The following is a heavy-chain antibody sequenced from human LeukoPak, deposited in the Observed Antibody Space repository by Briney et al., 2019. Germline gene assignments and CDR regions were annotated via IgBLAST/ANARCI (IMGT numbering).Heavy chain of an antibody. D-gene: IGHD6-19*01. J-gene: IGHJ3*01. Sequence: PGGSLRLSCAASGFTFSSYSMNWVRQAPGQGLMWASHVNEDGSRTTYADSVKGRFTVSRDNARNTLYLQMNSLGVDDTAVYYCARGHASGWTRDAFDLWGQGTMLTVSS. CDR3: ARGHASGWTRDAFDL. CDR1: GFTFSSYS. V-gene: IGHV3-74*01. CDR2: VNEDGSRT.